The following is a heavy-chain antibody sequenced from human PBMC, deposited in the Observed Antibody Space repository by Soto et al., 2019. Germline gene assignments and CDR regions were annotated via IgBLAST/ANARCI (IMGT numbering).Heavy chain of an antibody. V-gene: IGHV3-15*01. Sequence: GGSLRLSCAASGFTFINAWMSWVRQAPGKGLEWGGRIKSKTDGGTTDYAAPVKGRFTISREDSTNTLYLQMNSMKTEDTAVEDCTTDSLIVDWGQGTLVTVSS. D-gene: IGHD1-26*01. CDR1: GFTFINAW. CDR3: TTDSLIVD. CDR2: IKSKTDGGTT. J-gene: IGHJ4*02.